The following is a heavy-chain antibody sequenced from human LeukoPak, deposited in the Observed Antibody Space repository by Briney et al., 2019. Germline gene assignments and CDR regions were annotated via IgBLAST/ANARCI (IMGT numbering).Heavy chain of an antibody. Sequence: PSETLSLTCAVSGYSISTGYFWGWIRQSPGQGLEWIGSIFHSGSASYNPSFKSRVTLSVDTSKNEFSLKLTSVTATDTAIYYCASPRGTYIDYGGQGTLVTVSS. J-gene: IGHJ4*02. V-gene: IGHV4-38-2*01. D-gene: IGHD3-16*01. CDR1: GYSISTGYF. CDR3: ASPRGTYIDY. CDR2: IFHSGSA.